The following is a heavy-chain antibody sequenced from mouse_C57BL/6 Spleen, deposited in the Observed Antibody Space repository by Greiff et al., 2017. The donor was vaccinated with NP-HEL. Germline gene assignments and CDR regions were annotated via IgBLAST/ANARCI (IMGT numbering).Heavy chain of an antibody. CDR1: GYTFTSYT. CDR3: ARYDYSTSLDY. V-gene: IGHV1-4*01. Sequence: VQLQQSGAELARPGASVKMSCKASGYTFTSYTMHWVKQRPGQGLEWIGYINPSSGYTKYNQKFKDKATLTADKSSSTAYMQLSSLTSEDSAVYYCARYDYSTSLDYWGQGTSVTVSS. J-gene: IGHJ4*01. D-gene: IGHD2-5*01. CDR2: INPSSGYT.